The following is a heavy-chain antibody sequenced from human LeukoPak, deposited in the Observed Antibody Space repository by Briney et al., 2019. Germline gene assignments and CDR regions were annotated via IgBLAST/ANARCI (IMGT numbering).Heavy chain of an antibody. CDR3: ARSGYCGAGTCYSDYFDY. J-gene: IGHJ4*02. CDR2: ISYDGSNK. Sequence: PGGSLRLSCAASGFTFSSYGMHWVRQAPGKGLEWVAVISYDGSNKYYADSVKGRFTISRDNSKNTLYLQMNSLKTEDTAVYYCARSGYCGAGTCYSDYFDYWGLGTLVTVSS. D-gene: IGHD2-15*01. V-gene: IGHV3-30*03. CDR1: GFTFSSYG.